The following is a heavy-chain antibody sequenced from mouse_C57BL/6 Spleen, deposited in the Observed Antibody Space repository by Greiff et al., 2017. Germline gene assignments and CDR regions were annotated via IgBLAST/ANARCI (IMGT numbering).Heavy chain of an antibody. V-gene: IGHV3-6*01. J-gene: IGHJ4*01. CDR2: ISYDGSN. D-gene: IGHD1-1*01. CDR1: GYSITSGYY. CDR3: ARGPYYYGSSHYAMDY. Sequence: VQLKESGPGLVKPSQSLSLTCSVTGYSITSGYYWNWIRQFPGNKLEWMGYISYDGSNNYNPSLKNRISITRDTSKNQFFLKLNSVTTEDTATYYCARGPYYYGSSHYAMDYWGQGTSVTVSS.